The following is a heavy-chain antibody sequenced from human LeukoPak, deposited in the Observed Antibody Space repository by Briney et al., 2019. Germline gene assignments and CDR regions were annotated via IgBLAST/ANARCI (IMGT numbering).Heavy chain of an antibody. CDR1: GYTFTGYY. CDR3: VRDREWPYYFDY. J-gene: IGHJ4*02. CDR2: INPNSGGT. V-gene: IGHV1-2*02. Sequence: ASVKVSCKASGYTFTGYYMHWVRQAPGQGLEWMGWINPNSGGTNYAQKFQGRVTMTRDTSISTAYMELSRLRSDDTAVYYCVRDREWPYYFDYWGQGTLVTVSS. D-gene: IGHD3-3*01.